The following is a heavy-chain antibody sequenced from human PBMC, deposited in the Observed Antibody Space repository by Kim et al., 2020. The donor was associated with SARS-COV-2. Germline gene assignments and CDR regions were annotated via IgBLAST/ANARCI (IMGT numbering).Heavy chain of an antibody. CDR3: ARFAVAEFDY. V-gene: IGHV1-46*01. J-gene: IGHJ4*02. Sequence: SPTYAQKFQGRITMTWDTSTSTVYMELTSLRSEDTAVYYCARFAVAEFDYWGQGTLVTISS. CDR2: SP. D-gene: IGHD6-19*01.